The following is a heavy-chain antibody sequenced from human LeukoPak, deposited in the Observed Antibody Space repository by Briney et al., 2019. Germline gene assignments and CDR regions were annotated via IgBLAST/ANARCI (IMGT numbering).Heavy chain of an antibody. D-gene: IGHD6-19*01. V-gene: IGHV3-33*01. Sequence: PGGSLRLSCEASGFIFGTYGMHWVRQAPGKGLEWVALIWYGGSNKYYADSVKGRFTISRDNSKNTLYLQMNSLRAEDTALYYCVRGSGWAYYFDYWGQGTLVTVSS. CDR1: GFIFGTYG. CDR3: VRGSGWAYYFDY. J-gene: IGHJ4*02. CDR2: IWYGGSNK.